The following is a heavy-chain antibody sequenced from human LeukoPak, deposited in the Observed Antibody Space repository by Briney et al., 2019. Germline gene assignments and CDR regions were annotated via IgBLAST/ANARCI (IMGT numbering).Heavy chain of an antibody. V-gene: IGHV4-30-4*01. CDR2: IYYSGST. Sequence: SETLSLTCTVSGVSISSGDYYWSWLRQPPGKGLEWIGYIYYSGSTYYNPSLKSRVTISVDTSKNQFSLKLSSVTAADTAVYYCARDSGHGSGAPYWGQGTLVTVSS. D-gene: IGHD3-10*01. J-gene: IGHJ4*02. CDR3: ARDSGHGSGAPY. CDR1: GVSISSGDYY.